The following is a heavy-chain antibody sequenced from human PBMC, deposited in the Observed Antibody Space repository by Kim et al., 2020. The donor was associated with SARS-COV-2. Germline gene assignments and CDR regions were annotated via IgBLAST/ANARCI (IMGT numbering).Heavy chain of an antibody. CDR1: GGTFSSYA. CDR3: ARDLDGSGPFDY. D-gene: IGHD3-10*01. Sequence: SVKVSCKASGGTFSSYAISWVRQAPGQGLEWMGRIIPILGIANYAQKFQGRVTITADKSTSTAYMELSSLRSEDTAVYYCARDLDGSGPFDYWGQGTLVTVSS. V-gene: IGHV1-69*04. J-gene: IGHJ4*02. CDR2: IIPILGIA.